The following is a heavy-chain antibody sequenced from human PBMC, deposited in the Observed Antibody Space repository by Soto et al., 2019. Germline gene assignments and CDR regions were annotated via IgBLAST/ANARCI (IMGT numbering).Heavy chain of an antibody. CDR3: VKDPRIAARPDYYYGMDV. J-gene: IGHJ6*02. CDR2: ISGSGGST. D-gene: IGHD6-6*01. V-gene: IGHV3-23*01. CDR1: GFTFSSYA. Sequence: EVQLLESGGGLVQPGGSLRLSCAASGFTFSSYAMSWVRQAPGKGLEWVSAISGSGGSTYSADSVKGRFTISRDNSKNTLYQQMISLRAEDTAVYYCVKDPRIAARPDYYYGMDVWGHGTTVTVSS.